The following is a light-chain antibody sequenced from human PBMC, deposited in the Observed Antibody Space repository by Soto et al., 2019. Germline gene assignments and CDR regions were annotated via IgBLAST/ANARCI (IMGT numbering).Light chain of an antibody. CDR2: GAS. J-gene: IGKJ2*01. V-gene: IGKV3-20*01. CDR3: HHYGNSPPNT. Sequence: EIVLTQSPVTLSLSPLDGAAVSCIAGQSFSSNYLALYQQRPGQAPRVLIYGASSRATGIPDRFSGSGSGTDFTLTISRLEPEDFAVYFCHHYGNSPPNTFGQGTKVDIK. CDR1: QSFSSNY.